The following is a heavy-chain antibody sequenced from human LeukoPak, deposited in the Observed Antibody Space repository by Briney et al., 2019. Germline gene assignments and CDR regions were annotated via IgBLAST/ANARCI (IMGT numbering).Heavy chain of an antibody. CDR2: IRGKADGGTP. J-gene: IGHJ4*02. V-gene: IGHV3-15*01. Sequence: GGSLRLSCTASGLTFSSAWMSWVRQAPGKGLEWIGHIRGKADGGTPDYAAPVKGKFTISRDDSKSTLFLQMDSLQIEDTAVDYCTTARRASSSLDYWGQGTLVTVSS. CDR1: GLTFSSAW. CDR3: TTARRASSSLDY. D-gene: IGHD5-24*01.